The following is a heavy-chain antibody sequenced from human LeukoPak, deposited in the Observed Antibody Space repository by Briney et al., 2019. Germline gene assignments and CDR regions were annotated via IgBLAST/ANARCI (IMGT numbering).Heavy chain of an antibody. CDR3: AKSGSSGYYYYDY. Sequence: GRSLSLSCAASGFTFDDYAMHWVRQAPGKGLEWVSGISWNSGSIGYADSVKGRFTISRDNAKNSLYLQMNSLRAEDTALYYCAKSGSSGYYYYDYWGQGTLVTVSS. V-gene: IGHV3-9*01. J-gene: IGHJ4*02. CDR2: ISWNSGSI. CDR1: GFTFDDYA. D-gene: IGHD3-22*01.